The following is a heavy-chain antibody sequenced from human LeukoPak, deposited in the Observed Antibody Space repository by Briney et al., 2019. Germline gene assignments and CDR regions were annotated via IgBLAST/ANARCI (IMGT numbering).Heavy chain of an antibody. V-gene: IGHV4-4*07. J-gene: IGHJ4*02. CDR1: GGSISSYY. CDR3: ARENSRCYREFDY. D-gene: IGHD1-26*01. Sequence: SETLSLTCTVSGGSISSYYWSWIRQPAGKGLEWIGRIYTSGSTNYNASLKSRVSMSVDTSKNQFSLKLSSVTAADTAVFYCARENSRCYREFDYWGQGTLVTVSS. CDR2: IYTSGST.